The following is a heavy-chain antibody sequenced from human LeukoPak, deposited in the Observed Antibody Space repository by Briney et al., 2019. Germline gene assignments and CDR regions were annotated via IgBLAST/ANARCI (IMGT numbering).Heavy chain of an antibody. CDR2: IYPGDSDT. J-gene: IGHJ4*02. Sequence: GESLKISCKGSGYSFTSYWIGRVRQMPGKGLEWMGIIYPGDSDTRYSPSFQGQVTISADKSISTAYLQWSSLKASDTAMYYCARRSIRGYSYGCFDYWGQGTLVTVSS. D-gene: IGHD5-18*01. CDR1: GYSFTSYW. V-gene: IGHV5-51*01. CDR3: ARRSIRGYSYGCFDY.